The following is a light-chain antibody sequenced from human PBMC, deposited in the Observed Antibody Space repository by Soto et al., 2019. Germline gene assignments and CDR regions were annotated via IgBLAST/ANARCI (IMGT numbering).Light chain of an antibody. J-gene: IGLJ2*01. Sequence: QSALTQPASVSGSPGQSITISCTGTSSDVGGYNYVSWYQQHPGKAPKLMIYDVSYRPSGVSNRFSGSKSGNTASLTISGLQAEDEADYYCTSYTSSCTLEVFVGGTKLTVL. CDR1: SSDVGGYNY. V-gene: IGLV2-14*01. CDR2: DVS. CDR3: TSYTSSCTLEV.